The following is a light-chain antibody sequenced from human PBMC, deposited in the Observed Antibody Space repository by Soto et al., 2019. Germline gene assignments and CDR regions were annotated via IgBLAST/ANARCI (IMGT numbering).Light chain of an antibody. Sequence: QYALTQPASVSGSPRQSITISCTGTSSDVGSYNLVSWYQQHPGKAPKLMIYEGSKRPSGVSNRFSGSKSGNTASLTISGLQAEDEADYYCCSYAGSSTFVFGTGTKLTVL. J-gene: IGLJ1*01. V-gene: IGLV2-23*03. CDR2: EGS. CDR1: SSDVGSYNL. CDR3: CSYAGSSTFV.